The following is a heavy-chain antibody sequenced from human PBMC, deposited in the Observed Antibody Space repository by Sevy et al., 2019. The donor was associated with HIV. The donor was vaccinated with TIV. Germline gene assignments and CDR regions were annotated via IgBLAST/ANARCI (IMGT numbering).Heavy chain of an antibody. J-gene: IGHJ6*03. CDR3: ARRRPHDYYYFFMDV. V-gene: IGHV1-18*01. CDR2: ISPNNGNT. CDR1: GYTFTSFG. Sequence: ASVKVSCKASGYTFTSFGISWVRQAPGQGFEWMGGISPNNGNTKYAQKFQGRVTMTTETSTSTAYMEVRNLKSDDTALYYCARRRPHDYYYFFMDVWGKGTTVTVSS.